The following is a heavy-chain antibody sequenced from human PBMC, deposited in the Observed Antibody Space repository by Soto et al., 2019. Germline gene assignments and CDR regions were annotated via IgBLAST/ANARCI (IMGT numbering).Heavy chain of an antibody. V-gene: IGHV4-59*01. CDR2: IYYSGST. CDR3: ATSTYYDFWSGYSVPPYYCYMDV. D-gene: IGHD3-3*01. J-gene: IGHJ6*03. CDR1: GGSISSYY. Sequence: SETLSLTCTVSGGSISSYYWSWIRQPPGKGLEWIGYIYYSGSTNYNPSLKSRVTISVDTSKNQFSLKLSSVTAADTAVYYCATSTYYDFWSGYSVPPYYCYMDVWGKGTTVTVSS.